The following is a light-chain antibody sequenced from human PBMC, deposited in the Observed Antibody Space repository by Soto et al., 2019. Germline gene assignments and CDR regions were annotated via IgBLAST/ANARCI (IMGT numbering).Light chain of an antibody. CDR2: ETS. CDR3: QRYYRVMIT. J-gene: IGKJ5*01. Sequence: IQMTQSPSSLSAPVGDRLTITCRVRHDLSTHSNWYQPMPGKAPKLLIYETSTVQTGVPPRFTGHGSGTDLVFTISSLPPEDVGTYYWQRYYRVMIT. CDR1: HDLSTH. V-gene: IGKV1-33*01.